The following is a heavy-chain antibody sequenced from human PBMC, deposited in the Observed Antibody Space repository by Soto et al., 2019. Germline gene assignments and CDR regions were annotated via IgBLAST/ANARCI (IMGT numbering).Heavy chain of an antibody. D-gene: IGHD3-10*02. Sequence: ASVKVSCKASGYTFSNFAMHWVRQAPGQRLEWMGWINAGNWNTKYSQKFQGRVTITRDTSASTAYMELSSLRSEDTAVYYCARDMLKQPLVGFQDNWSDPWGQGTRGSLSS. CDR1: GYTFSNFA. CDR2: INAGNWNT. V-gene: IGHV1-3*01. CDR3: ARDMLKQPLVGFQDNWSDP. J-gene: IGHJ5*01.